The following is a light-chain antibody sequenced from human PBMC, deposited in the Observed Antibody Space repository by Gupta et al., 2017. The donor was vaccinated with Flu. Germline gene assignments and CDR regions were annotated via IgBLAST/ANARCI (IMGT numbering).Light chain of an antibody. CDR1: QSISSW. CDR2: KAS. CDR3: QQYKSYSQWT. J-gene: IGKJ1*01. V-gene: IGKV1-5*03. Sequence: DIQMTQSPSTLSASVGDRVTITCRASQSISSWLAWYQQKPGKAPKLLIYKASSLESGVPSRFSGSGSGTEFTLTISSRQPDDFATYYCQQYKSYSQWTFGQGTKVEIK.